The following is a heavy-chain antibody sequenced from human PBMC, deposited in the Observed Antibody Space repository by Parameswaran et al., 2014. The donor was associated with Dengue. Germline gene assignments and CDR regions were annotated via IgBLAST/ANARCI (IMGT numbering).Heavy chain of an antibody. CDR3: VKDKDNKYAYGMDV. Sequence: WIRQPPGKGLEWVARVNWNSEKKTYADSVRGRFAISRDNGKNSLYLQMNSLRVEDTALYYCVKDKDNKYAYGMDVWGQGTTVTVSS. V-gene: IGHV3-9*01. CDR2: VNWNSEKK. J-gene: IGHJ6*02. D-gene: IGHD2-2*01.